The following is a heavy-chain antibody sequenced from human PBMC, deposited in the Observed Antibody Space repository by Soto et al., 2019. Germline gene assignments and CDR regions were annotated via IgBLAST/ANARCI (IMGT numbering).Heavy chain of an antibody. CDR1: GYTFTTYG. D-gene: IGHD1-1*01. V-gene: IGHV1-18*04. J-gene: IGHJ6*02. CDR3: ARDGERDTGLNFYYYLHGMDA. Sequence: ASVKVYCKASGYTFTTYGISWVRQAPGQGLEWMGWISPHNGTTKYAEKFQGEMTMTTDTATSTAYMDLRSLRSDDTAVYYCARDGERDTGLNFYYYLHGMDAWGQGTRVTVSS. CDR2: ISPHNGTT.